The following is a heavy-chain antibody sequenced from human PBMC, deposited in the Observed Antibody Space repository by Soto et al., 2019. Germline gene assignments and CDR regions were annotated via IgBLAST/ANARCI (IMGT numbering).Heavy chain of an antibody. CDR3: ARLKEVPAGRVSGMDV. J-gene: IGHJ6*02. D-gene: IGHD2-2*01. CDR2: IYYSGST. Sequence: SLTCTVSGGSISSSSYYWGWIRQPPGKGLEWIGSIYYSGSTYYNPSLKSRVTISVDTSKNQFSLKLSSVTAADTAVDYCARLKEVPAGRVSGMDVWGQGTTVTGSS. CDR1: GGSISSSSYY. V-gene: IGHV4-39*01.